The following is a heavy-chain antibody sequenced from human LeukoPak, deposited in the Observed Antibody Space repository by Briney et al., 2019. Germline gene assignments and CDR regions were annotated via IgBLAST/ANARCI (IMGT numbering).Heavy chain of an antibody. Sequence: SETLSLTCTVSGGSICSYYWSWIRQPPGKGLEWIGYIYSSGSTNYNPSLKSRVTISLDTSKNQFSLKLSFVTAADTAVYYCARGVAAPGTGGLSWFDPWGQGTLVTVSS. CDR2: IYSSGST. J-gene: IGHJ5*02. V-gene: IGHV4-59*01. D-gene: IGHD6-13*01. CDR1: GGSICSYY. CDR3: ARGVAAPGTGGLSWFDP.